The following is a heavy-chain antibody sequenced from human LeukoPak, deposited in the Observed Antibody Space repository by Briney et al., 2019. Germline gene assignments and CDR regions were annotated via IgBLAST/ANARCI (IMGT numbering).Heavy chain of an antibody. Sequence: GGSLRLSCAPSGFTFSIYPMRCARHAPGGGRECVSALSDSGGRTHYADPVKGRFTISRDNSKNLRYVQMDGLRAEYTAVYFCAKAPYGDPYYFDYWGQGTLVTVSS. J-gene: IGHJ4*02. D-gene: IGHD4-17*01. CDR2: LSDSGGRT. CDR3: AKAPYGDPYYFDY. CDR1: GFTFSIYP. V-gene: IGHV3-23*01.